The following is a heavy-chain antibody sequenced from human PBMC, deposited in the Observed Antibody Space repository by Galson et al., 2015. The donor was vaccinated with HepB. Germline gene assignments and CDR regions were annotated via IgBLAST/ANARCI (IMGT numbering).Heavy chain of an antibody. V-gene: IGHV1-69*04. Sequence: SVKVSCKASGGTFSSYAISWVRQAPGQGLEWMGRIIPILGIANYAQKFQGRVTITADKSTSTAYMELSSLRSEDTAVYYCARAHKYYDFWSGYLPDYWGQGTLVTVSS. CDR3: ARAHKYYDFWSGYLPDY. D-gene: IGHD3-3*01. CDR2: IIPILGIA. J-gene: IGHJ4*02. CDR1: GGTFSSYA.